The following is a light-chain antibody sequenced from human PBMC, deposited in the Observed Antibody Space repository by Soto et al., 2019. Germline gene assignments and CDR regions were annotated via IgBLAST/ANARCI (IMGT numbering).Light chain of an antibody. Sequence: EIVLTQSPGTLSLSPGERATLSCRASQSVSSNFLAWYQRKPGQAPRLLIYGASSRATGVPDRFRGSVSGTDFTLTITRLEPEDFGVCYCQQYGSSPTFGQGTKVEIK. V-gene: IGKV3-20*01. CDR1: QSVSSNF. J-gene: IGKJ1*01. CDR3: QQYGSSPT. CDR2: GAS.